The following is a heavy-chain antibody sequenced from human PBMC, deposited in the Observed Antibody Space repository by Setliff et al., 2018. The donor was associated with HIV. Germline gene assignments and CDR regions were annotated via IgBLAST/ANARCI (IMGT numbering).Heavy chain of an antibody. CDR2: ILDGRVT. CDR1: GDSITSGQFY. V-gene: IGHV4-39*01. J-gene: IGHJ5*02. D-gene: IGHD6-19*01. CDR3: ARPHSGRGGGAYFDP. Sequence: PSETLSLTCTVSGDSITSGQFYWGWIRQAPGKGLEWIGNILDGRVTFFNPSLRGRVTISVDASKNQVSLNLSSVTAADSAVYHCARPHSGRGGGAYFDPWGQGILVTVPS.